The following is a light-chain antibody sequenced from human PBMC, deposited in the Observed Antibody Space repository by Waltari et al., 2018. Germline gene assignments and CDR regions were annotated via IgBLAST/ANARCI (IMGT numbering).Light chain of an antibody. Sequence: QAGLTQPPSVSKGLRQTAPPTCTGNSNNVGNEGAAWLQQHQGHPPKLLSFRNNNRPSGISERFSASRSGNTASLTITGLQAEDEADYYCSAWDSSISVWVFGGGTKLTVL. CDR2: RNN. J-gene: IGLJ3*02. V-gene: IGLV10-54*01. CDR3: SAWDSSISVWV. CDR1: SNNVGNEG.